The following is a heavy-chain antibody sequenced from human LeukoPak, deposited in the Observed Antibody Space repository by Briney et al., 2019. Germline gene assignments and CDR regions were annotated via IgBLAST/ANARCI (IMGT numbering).Heavy chain of an antibody. CDR3: AREGIAAATPDY. J-gene: IGHJ4*02. Sequence: GGSLRLSCAASGLTFSRYSMHWVRQAPGKGLEWVSYISSTTSSITYADSVKGRFTISRDNAKNSLYLQMNSLRSEDTAVYYCAREGIAAATPDYWGQGTLVTVSS. CDR2: ISSTTSSI. CDR1: GLTFSRYS. D-gene: IGHD6-13*01. V-gene: IGHV3-48*01.